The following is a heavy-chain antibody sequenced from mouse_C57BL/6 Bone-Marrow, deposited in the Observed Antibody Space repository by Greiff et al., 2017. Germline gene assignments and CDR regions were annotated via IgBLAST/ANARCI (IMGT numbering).Heavy chain of an antibody. V-gene: IGHV5-2*01. D-gene: IGHD4-1*02. Sequence: EVQLVESGGGLVQPGESLKLSCESNEYEFPSHDMSWVRKTPEKRLELVAAINSDGGSTYYPDTMESRFIISRDNTKKALYLQMSSLRSEDTAVDYCARHVNWGGFAYWGQGTLVTVSA. CDR3: ARHVNWGGFAY. CDR2: INSDGGST. CDR1: EYEFPSHD. J-gene: IGHJ3*01.